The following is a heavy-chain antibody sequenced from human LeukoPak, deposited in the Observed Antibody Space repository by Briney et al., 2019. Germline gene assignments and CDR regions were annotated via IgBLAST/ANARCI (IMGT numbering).Heavy chain of an antibody. Sequence: GGSLRLSCAASGFTFSSYAMNWVRQAPGKGLEWVSAISGSGGSTYYADSVKGRFTISRDNSKNTLYLQMNSLRAEDTAVYYCAKDTPLYYYDSSGYYDYWGQGTLVTVSS. D-gene: IGHD3-22*01. J-gene: IGHJ4*02. CDR2: ISGSGGST. CDR1: GFTFSSYA. CDR3: AKDTPLYYYDSSGYYDY. V-gene: IGHV3-23*01.